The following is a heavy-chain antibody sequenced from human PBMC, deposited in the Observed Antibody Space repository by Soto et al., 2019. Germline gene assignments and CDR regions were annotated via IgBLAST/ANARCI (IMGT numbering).Heavy chain of an antibody. Sequence: GGSLRLSCAASVFTFSSYSMNWVRQAPGKGLEWLSYISSTSSAIYYADSVKGRFTISRDNAKNSLYLQMNSLRAEDTAVYYCARDYGDYVFDSWGQGTLVTVSS. J-gene: IGHJ4*02. V-gene: IGHV3-48*01. CDR1: VFTFSSYS. CDR3: ARDYGDYVFDS. CDR2: ISSTSSAI. D-gene: IGHD4-17*01.